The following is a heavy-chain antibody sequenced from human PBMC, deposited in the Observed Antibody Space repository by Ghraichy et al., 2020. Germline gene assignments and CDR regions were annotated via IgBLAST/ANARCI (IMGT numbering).Heavy chain of an antibody. Sequence: SETLSLTCTVSGGSISSSSYYWGWIRQPPGKGLEWIGSIYYSGSTYYNPSLKSRVTISVDTSKNQFSLKLSSVTAADTAVYYCASEFDGGWFDPWGQGTLVTVSS. CDR2: IYYSGST. V-gene: IGHV4-39*01. D-gene: IGHD3-10*01. J-gene: IGHJ5*02. CDR3: ASEFDGGWFDP. CDR1: GGSISSSSYY.